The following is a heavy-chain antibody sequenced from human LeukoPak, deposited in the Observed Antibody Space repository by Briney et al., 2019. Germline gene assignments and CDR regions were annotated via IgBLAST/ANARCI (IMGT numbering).Heavy chain of an antibody. CDR3: ASSPMDDGGGYYFDY. V-gene: IGHV4-34*01. Sequence: SETLSLTCAVYGGSFSGYCWSWIRQPPGKGLEWIGEINHSGSTNYNPSLKSRVTISVDTSKNQFSLKLSSVTAADTAVYYCASSPMDDGGGYYFDYWGQGTLVTVSS. D-gene: IGHD4/OR15-4a*01. CDR1: GGSFSGYC. J-gene: IGHJ4*02. CDR2: INHSGST.